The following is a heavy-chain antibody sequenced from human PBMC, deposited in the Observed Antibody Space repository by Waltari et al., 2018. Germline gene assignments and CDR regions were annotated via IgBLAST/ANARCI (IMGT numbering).Heavy chain of an antibody. CDR1: GGSFSGYY. D-gene: IGHD3-3*01. CDR2: INHSGRT. Sequence: QVQLQQWGAGLLKPSETLSLTCVVSGGSFSGYYWSWIRQPPGKVLEWIGEINHSGRTNYNPSRKSRVTISIDTSKIQFSLKLRSVTVADTAVYYCARANTIFGVIRTWYYMDVWGKGTPVTVSS. V-gene: IGHV4-34*01. CDR3: ARANTIFGVIRTWYYMDV. J-gene: IGHJ6*03.